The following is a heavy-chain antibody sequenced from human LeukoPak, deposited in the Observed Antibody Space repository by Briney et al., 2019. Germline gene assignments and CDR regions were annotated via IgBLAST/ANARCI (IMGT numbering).Heavy chain of an antibody. CDR3: AILSVAGTGGFDY. J-gene: IGHJ4*02. CDR1: GFTFSSYS. CDR2: ISSSSSTI. D-gene: IGHD6-19*01. V-gene: IGHV3-48*01. Sequence: TGGSLRLSCAASGFTFSSYSMNWVRQAPGKGLEWVSYISSSSSTIYYADSVKGRFTISRDNAKNSLYLQMNSLRAEDTAVYYCAILSVAGTGGFDYWGQGTLVTVSS.